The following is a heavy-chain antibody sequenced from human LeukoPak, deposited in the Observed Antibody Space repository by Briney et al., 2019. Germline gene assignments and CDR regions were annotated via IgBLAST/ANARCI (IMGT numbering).Heavy chain of an antibody. V-gene: IGHV3-48*03. CDR3: TRSPLADYFDY. CDR2: ISNSGNTI. J-gene: IGHJ4*02. D-gene: IGHD3-3*02. Sequence: GGSLRLSCAASEFIFSGYEMNWVRQAPGKGLEWVSYISNSGNTIYYADSVKGRFTISRDNAKSSLYLQMNSLRAEDTAIYYCTRSPLADYFDYWGQGTLVTVSS. CDR1: EFIFSGYE.